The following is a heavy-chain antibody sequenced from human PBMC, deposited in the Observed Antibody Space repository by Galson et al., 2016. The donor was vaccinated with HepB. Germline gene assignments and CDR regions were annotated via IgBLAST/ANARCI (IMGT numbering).Heavy chain of an antibody. J-gene: IGHJ4*02. Sequence: SLRLSCAAAGFTVRHYAMSWVRQAPGKGLQWVSSINGDGDKTKYADSVKGRFTVSRDNSKNTLFLQMNSLRADDTAVYYCARDWGSYLDYWGQGTLVTVSS. D-gene: IGHD3-16*01. CDR3: ARDWGSYLDY. CDR2: INGDGDKT. V-gene: IGHV3-23*01. CDR1: GFTVRHYA.